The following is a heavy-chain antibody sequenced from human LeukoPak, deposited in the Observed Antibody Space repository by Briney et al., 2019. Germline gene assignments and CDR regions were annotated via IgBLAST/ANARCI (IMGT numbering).Heavy chain of an antibody. CDR2: IVPIFGTA. CDR3: ATAPKALVGHAFDI. CDR1: GGTFSSYA. V-gene: IGHV1-69*06. D-gene: IGHD3-9*01. Sequence: SVKVSCKASGGTFSSYAISWVRQAPGQGLEWMGGIVPIFGTANYAQKFQGRVTITADKSTSTAYMELSSLRSEDTAVYYCATAPKALVGHAFDIWGQGTMVTASS. J-gene: IGHJ3*02.